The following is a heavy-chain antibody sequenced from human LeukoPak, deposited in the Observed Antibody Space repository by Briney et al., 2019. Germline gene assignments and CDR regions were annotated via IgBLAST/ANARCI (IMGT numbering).Heavy chain of an antibody. CDR3: ARDGTSTDDY. CDR2: ISGNNDNP. CDR1: GYTFSNFG. V-gene: IGHV1-18*01. Sequence: ASVKVSCKASGYTFSNFGISWVRQGPGQGLEWMGWISGNNDNPNYGQKFQGRLTVTTDSSTSTAYMELRNLRSDDTAVYYCARDGTSTDDYWGQGTLVTVSS. J-gene: IGHJ4*02. D-gene: IGHD2-2*01.